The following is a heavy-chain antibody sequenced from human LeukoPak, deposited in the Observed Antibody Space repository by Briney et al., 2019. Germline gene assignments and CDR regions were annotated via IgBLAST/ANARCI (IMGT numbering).Heavy chain of an antibody. Sequence: GASVKVSCKASGYTFTGYYMHWVRQAPGQGLEWMGWINPNSGGTNYAQKFQGWVTMTRDTSISTAYMELSRLRSDDTAVYYCARQPISDPYSGSPLDDAFDIWGQGTMVTVSS. CDR1: GYTFTGYY. J-gene: IGHJ3*02. V-gene: IGHV1-2*04. D-gene: IGHD1-26*01. CDR3: ARQPISDPYSGSPLDDAFDI. CDR2: INPNSGGT.